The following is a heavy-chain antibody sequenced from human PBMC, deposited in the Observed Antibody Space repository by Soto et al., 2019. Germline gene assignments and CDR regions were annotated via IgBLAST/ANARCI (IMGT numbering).Heavy chain of an antibody. D-gene: IGHD4-17*01. CDR2: INHSGST. J-gene: IGHJ6*03. CDR3: ARGISVTTTYYYYMDV. V-gene: IGHV4-34*01. Sequence: SETLSLTCAVYGGSFSGYYWSWIRQPPGKGLEWIGEINHSGSTNYNPSLKSRVTISVDTSKNQFSLKLSSVTAADTAVYYCARGISVTTTYYYYMDVWGKGTTVTVSS. CDR1: GGSFSGYY.